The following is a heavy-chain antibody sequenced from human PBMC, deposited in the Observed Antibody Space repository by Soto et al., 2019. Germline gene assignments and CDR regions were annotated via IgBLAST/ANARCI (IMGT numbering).Heavy chain of an antibody. D-gene: IGHD3-10*01. CDR1: GFTFSNAW. Sequence: EVQLVESGGGLVKPGGSLRLSCAASGFTFSNAWMSWVRQAPGKGLEWVGRIKSKTDGGTTDYAAPVKGRFTISRDDSKNTLYLQMNSLKTEDTAVYYCTTDLPYYGSGRGAWGQGTLVTVSS. V-gene: IGHV3-15*01. CDR2: IKSKTDGGTT. CDR3: TTDLPYYGSGRGA. J-gene: IGHJ5*02.